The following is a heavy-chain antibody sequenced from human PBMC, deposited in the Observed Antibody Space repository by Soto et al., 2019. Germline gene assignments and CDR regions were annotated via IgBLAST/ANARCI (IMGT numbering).Heavy chain of an antibody. D-gene: IGHD3-3*01. CDR2: IRSKAYGGTK. CDR3: TRFYNTIFGVVKPNYYYYGMDV. CDR1: GFTFGDYA. V-gene: IGHV3-49*03. J-gene: IGHJ6*02. Sequence: GGSLRLSCTASGFTFGDYAMSWFRQAPGKGLEWVGFIRSKAYGGTKEYAASVKGKFTISRDDSKSIAYLQMNSLKTEDTAVYYCTRFYNTIFGVVKPNYYYYGMDVWGQGTTVTVSS.